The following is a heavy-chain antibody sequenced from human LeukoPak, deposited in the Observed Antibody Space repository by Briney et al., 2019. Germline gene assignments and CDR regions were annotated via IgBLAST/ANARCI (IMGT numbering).Heavy chain of an antibody. CDR3: AREEGPYCTNGVCHNWFDP. CDR1: GGTFISYA. V-gene: IGHV1-69*13. D-gene: IGHD2-8*01. J-gene: IGHJ5*02. CDR2: IIPIFGTA. Sequence: ASVKVSCKAPGGTFISYAISWVRQAPGQGLEWMGGIIPIFGTANYAQKFQGRVTITADESTSTAYMELSSLRSEDTAVYYCAREEGPYCTNGVCHNWFDPWGQGTLVTVSS.